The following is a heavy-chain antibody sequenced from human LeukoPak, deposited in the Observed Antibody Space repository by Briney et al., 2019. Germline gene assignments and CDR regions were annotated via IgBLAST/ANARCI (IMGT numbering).Heavy chain of an antibody. CDR2: IYHSGST. CDR3: ARAGGTVTPNYFDY. J-gene: IGHJ4*02. CDR1: GGSISSGGYS. V-gene: IGHV4-30-2*01. Sequence: PSQTLSLTCAVSGGSISSGGYSWSWIRQPPGKGPEWIGYIYHSGSTYYNPSLKSRVTISVDRSKNQFSLKLSSVTAADTAVYYCARAGGTVTPNYFDYWGQGTLVTVSS. D-gene: IGHD4-17*01.